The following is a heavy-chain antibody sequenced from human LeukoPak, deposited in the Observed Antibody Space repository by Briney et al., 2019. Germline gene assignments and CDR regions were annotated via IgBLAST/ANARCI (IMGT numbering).Heavy chain of an antibody. D-gene: IGHD1-26*01. CDR1: GFTVSTNY. J-gene: IGHJ5*02. CDR2: IYSGGSA. CDR3: AREVGANWFAP. V-gene: IGHV3-66*01. Sequence: GGSLRLSYAASGFTVSTNYMSWVRQAPGRGLEGVSVIYSGGSAYYADSVKGRFTLSTDNPQNTLYLQMNGLRAEDTAVYYCAREVGANWFAPWAREPWSPFPQ.